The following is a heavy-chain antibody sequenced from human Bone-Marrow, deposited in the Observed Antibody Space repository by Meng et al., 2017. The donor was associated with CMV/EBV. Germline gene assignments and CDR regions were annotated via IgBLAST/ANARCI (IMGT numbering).Heavy chain of an antibody. V-gene: IGHV3-21*06. Sequence: GESLKLSCAASGFTFSSYGMNWVRQAPGKGLEWVSSISRISSYIYYADSVKGRFTISRDNAKNLLYLQMNSLRAEDTAVYYCARDPDCTNGVCYYDSWGQGTLVTVSS. CDR3: ARDPDCTNGVCYYDS. CDR2: ISRISSYI. CDR1: GFTFSSYG. J-gene: IGHJ5*02. D-gene: IGHD2-8*01.